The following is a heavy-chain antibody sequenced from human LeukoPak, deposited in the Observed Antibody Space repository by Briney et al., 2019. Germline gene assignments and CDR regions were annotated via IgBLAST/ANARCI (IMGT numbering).Heavy chain of an antibody. J-gene: IGHJ4*02. Sequence: SETLSLTCTVSGGSISSSSYYWGWIRQPPGRGLEWIGSIYYSGSTYYNPSLKSRVTISVDTSKNQFSLKLNSVTAADTAVYYCAEIVGATIGYWGQGTLVTVSS. V-gene: IGHV4-39*01. D-gene: IGHD1-26*01. CDR3: AEIVGATIGY. CDR2: IYYSGST. CDR1: GGSISSSSYY.